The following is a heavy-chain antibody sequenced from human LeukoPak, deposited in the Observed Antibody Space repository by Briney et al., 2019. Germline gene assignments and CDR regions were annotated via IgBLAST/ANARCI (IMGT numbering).Heavy chain of an antibody. CDR3: ARDHSSGWYGDY. V-gene: IGHV1-2*02. CDR2: INPNSGGT. J-gene: IGHJ4*02. Sequence: ASVKVTCKASGYTFTVYYMHWVRQAPGQGLEWMGWINPNSGGTNYAQKFQGRVTMTRDTSISTAYMELSRLRSDDTAVYYCARDHSSGWYGDYWGQGTLVTVSS. CDR1: GYTFTVYY. D-gene: IGHD6-19*01.